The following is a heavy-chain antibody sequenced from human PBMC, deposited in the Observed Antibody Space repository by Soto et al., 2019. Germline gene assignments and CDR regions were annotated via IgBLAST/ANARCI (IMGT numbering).Heavy chain of an antibody. Sequence: EVQLLESGGGLVQPGGSLRLSCAASGFTFSSYAMSWVRQAPGKGLEWVSAISGSGGSTYYADSVKGRFTISRDNSKNTLYLQMHSLRAEDSAVYYCAKGSGYYYGSGSSNPHHYGMDVWGQGTTVTVSS. CDR2: ISGSGGST. D-gene: IGHD3-10*01. J-gene: IGHJ6*02. CDR1: GFTFSSYA. CDR3: AKGSGYYYGSGSSNPHHYGMDV. V-gene: IGHV3-23*01.